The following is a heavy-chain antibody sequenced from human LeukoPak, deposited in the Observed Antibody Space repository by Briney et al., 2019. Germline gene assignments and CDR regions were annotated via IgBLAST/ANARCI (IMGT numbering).Heavy chain of an antibody. D-gene: IGHD6-13*01. J-gene: IGHJ6*03. CDR1: GFTFSSYS. CDR3: ARDQTAAAGYYYYYYMDV. CDR2: ISRSCSYI. V-gene: IGHV3-21*01. Sequence: TGGSLTLSCAVSGFTFSSYSKNWVRQAPGKGLEWVSSISRSCSYIYYADSVKGRFTISRDNAQNSLYLQMNSLRAEDTAVYYCARDQTAAAGYYYYYYMDVWGKGTTVTVSS.